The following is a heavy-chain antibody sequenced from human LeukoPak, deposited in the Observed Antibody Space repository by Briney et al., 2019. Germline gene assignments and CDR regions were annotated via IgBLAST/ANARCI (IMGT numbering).Heavy chain of an antibody. CDR2: IYYSGSI. D-gene: IGHD6-13*01. V-gene: IGHV4-39*01. CDR1: GGSISSSSYY. Sequence: SETLSLTCTVSGGSISSSSYYWGWIRQPPGKGLEWIGSIYYSGSIYYNPSLKSRVTISVDTSKNQFSLKLIPVPAADTAVYYCARHDSSSWALDWFDPWGQGTLVTVSS. J-gene: IGHJ5*02. CDR3: ARHDSSSWALDWFDP.